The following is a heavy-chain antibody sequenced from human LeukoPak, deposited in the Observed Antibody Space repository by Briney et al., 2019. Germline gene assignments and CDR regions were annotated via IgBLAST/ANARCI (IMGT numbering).Heavy chain of an antibody. D-gene: IGHD3-16*01. Sequence: GGSLRLSCAASGFTFSSYAMSWVRQAPGKGLEWVSVISGSGTNTYYADSVKGRFTISRDNSKNTLYLQMNSLRAEDTAVYYCAKDAAITFGGVVSPDAFDIWGQGTMVTVSS. CDR1: GFTFSSYA. V-gene: IGHV3-23*01. J-gene: IGHJ3*02. CDR3: AKDAAITFGGVVSPDAFDI. CDR2: ISGSGTNT.